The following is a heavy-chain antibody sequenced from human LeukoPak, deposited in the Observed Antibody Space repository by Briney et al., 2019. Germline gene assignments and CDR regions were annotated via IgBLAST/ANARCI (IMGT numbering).Heavy chain of an antibody. J-gene: IGHJ4*02. D-gene: IGHD6-19*01. CDR2: FDPEDGET. CDR3: ATIGDSSGPPFDS. Sequence: ASVKDSCKVSGYTLTELSMHWVRQAPGKGLEWMGGFDPEDGETIYAQKFQGRVTMTEDTSTDTAYMELSSLRSEDTAVYYCATIGDSSGPPFDSWGQGTLVTASS. CDR1: GYTLTELS. V-gene: IGHV1-24*01.